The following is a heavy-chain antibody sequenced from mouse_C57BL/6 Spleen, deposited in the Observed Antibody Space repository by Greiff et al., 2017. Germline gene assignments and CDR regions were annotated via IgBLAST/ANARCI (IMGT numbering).Heavy chain of an antibody. CDR1: GYAFSSYW. CDR3: ARPLQNYYAMDY. V-gene: IGHV1-80*01. Sequence: QVQLQQSGAELVKPGASVKISCKASGYAFSSYWMNWVKQRPGKGLEWIGQIYPGDGDTNYNGKFKGKATLTADKSSSTAYMQLSSLTSEDSAVYFCARPLQNYYAMDYWGQGTSVTVSS. CDR2: IYPGDGDT. J-gene: IGHJ4*01.